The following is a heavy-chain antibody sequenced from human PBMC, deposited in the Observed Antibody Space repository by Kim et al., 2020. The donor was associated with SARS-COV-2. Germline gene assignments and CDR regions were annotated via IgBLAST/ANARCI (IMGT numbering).Heavy chain of an antibody. CDR2: GSNK. J-gene: IGHJ4*02. Sequence: GSNKYYADSVKGRFTISRDNSKNTLYLQMNSLRAEDTAVYYCAKGDYFDYWGQGTLVTVS. CDR3: AKGDYFDY. V-gene: IGHV3-30*02.